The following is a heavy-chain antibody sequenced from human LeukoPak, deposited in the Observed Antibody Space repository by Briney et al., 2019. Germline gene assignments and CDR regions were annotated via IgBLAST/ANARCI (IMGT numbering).Heavy chain of an antibody. CDR2: ISSSSSYI. CDR1: GFTFSSYS. CDR3: ARDDVRYYGSGSYYNPEFDY. J-gene: IGHJ4*02. Sequence: KSGGSLRLSCAASGFTFSSYSMNWVRQAPGKGLEWVSSISSSSSYIYYADSVKGRFTISRDNAKNSLYLQMNSLRAEDTAVYYCARDDVRYYGSGSYYNPEFDYWGQGTLVTVSS. V-gene: IGHV3-21*01. D-gene: IGHD3-10*01.